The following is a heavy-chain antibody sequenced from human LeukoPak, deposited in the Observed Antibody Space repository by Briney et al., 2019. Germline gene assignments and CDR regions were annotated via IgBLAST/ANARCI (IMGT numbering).Heavy chain of an antibody. J-gene: IGHJ4*02. D-gene: IGHD4-17*01. CDR1: GFTVSSNF. CDR2: IYSGGST. Sequence: PGGSLRLSCAASGFTVSSNFMSWVRQAPGKGLEWVSFIYSGGSTYYADSVKGRFIISRDNSKNTLYLQMNSLRAEHTAVYYCARLSDYYRPFENWGQGTLVTVSS. CDR3: ARLSDYYRPFEN. V-gene: IGHV3-66*01.